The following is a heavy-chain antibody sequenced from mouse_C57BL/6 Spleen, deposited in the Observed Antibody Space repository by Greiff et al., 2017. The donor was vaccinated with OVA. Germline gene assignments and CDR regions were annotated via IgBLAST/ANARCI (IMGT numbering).Heavy chain of an antibody. D-gene: IGHD2-2*01. Sequence: EVKVVESGGGLVKPGGSLKLSCAASGFTFSDYGMHWVRQAPEKGLEWVAYISSGSSTIYYADTVKGRFTISRDNAKNTLFLQMTSLRSEDTAMYYCARLGGYDEAMDYWGQGTSVTVSS. CDR3: ARLGGYDEAMDY. CDR1: GFTFSDYG. J-gene: IGHJ4*01. V-gene: IGHV5-17*01. CDR2: ISSGSSTI.